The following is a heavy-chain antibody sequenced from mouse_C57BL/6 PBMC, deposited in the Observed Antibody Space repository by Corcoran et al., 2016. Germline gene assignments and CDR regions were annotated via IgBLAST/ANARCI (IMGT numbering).Heavy chain of an antibody. Sequence: EVQLQQSGPVLVKPGASVKMSCMASGYTFTDYYMNWVKQSHGKSLEWIGVINPYNGGTSYNQKFKGKATLTVDKSSSTAYMELNSLTSEDSAVYYCARNYGSSYWYFDVWGTGTTVTVSS. J-gene: IGHJ1*03. CDR2: INPYNGGT. CDR3: ARNYGSSYWYFDV. V-gene: IGHV1-19*01. CDR1: GYTFTDYY. D-gene: IGHD1-1*01.